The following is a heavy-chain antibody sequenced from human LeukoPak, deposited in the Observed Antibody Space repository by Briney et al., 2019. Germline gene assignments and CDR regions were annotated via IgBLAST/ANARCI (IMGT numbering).Heavy chain of an antibody. CDR2: INPNSGGT. J-gene: IGHJ3*02. CDR3: ARARRGWNDGASAFDI. CDR1: GYTFTGYY. Sequence: GASVKVSCKASGYTFTGYYMHWVRQAPGQGLEWMGWINPNSGGTNYAQKFQGRVTMTRDTSISTAYMELSRLRSDDTAVYYCARARRGWNDGASAFDIWGQGTMVTVSS. D-gene: IGHD1-1*01. V-gene: IGHV1-2*02.